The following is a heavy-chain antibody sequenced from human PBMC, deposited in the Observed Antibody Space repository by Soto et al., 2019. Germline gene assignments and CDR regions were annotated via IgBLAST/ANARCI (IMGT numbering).Heavy chain of an antibody. CDR3: ARVLMTTVLASYYYGMDV. CDR2: IIPFIGTA. Sequence: SVKVSCKASGGTFSSYAISWVRQAPGQGLEWMGRIIPFIGTANYAQKFQGRVTITADESTSTAYMELTSLRSEDTAVYYCARVLMTTVLASYYYGMDVWGQGTTVTVSS. V-gene: IGHV1-69*11. CDR1: GGTFSSYA. J-gene: IGHJ6*02. D-gene: IGHD4-4*01.